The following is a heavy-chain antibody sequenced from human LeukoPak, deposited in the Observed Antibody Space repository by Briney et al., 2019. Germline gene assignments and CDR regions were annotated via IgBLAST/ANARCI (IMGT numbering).Heavy chain of an antibody. CDR3: ARRGQQPNPSRFDY. CDR2: INHSGST. J-gene: IGHJ4*02. V-gene: IGHV4-34*01. Sequence: PSETLSLTCAVYGGSFSGYYWSWIRQPPGKGLEWIGEINHSGSTNYNPSLKSRVTISVDTSKNQFSLKLSSVTAADTAVYYCARRGQQPNPSRFDYWGQGTLVTVSS. CDR1: GGSFSGYY. D-gene: IGHD6-13*01.